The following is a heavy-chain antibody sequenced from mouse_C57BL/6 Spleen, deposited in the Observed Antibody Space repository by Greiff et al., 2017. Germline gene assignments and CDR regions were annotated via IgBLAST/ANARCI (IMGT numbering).Heavy chain of an antibody. V-gene: IGHV1-62-2*01. Sequence: VKLQESGDELVKPGASVTLSCKASGYTFTEYTIHWVKQRSGQGLEWIGWFYPGSGSIKYNEKFKDKATLTADKSSSTVYMEHSRLTSEDSAVYFCARHERGASWGDYWGQGTTLTVSS. D-gene: IGHD4-1*01. CDR3: ARHERGASWGDY. CDR2: FYPGSGSI. J-gene: IGHJ2*01. CDR1: GYTFTEYT.